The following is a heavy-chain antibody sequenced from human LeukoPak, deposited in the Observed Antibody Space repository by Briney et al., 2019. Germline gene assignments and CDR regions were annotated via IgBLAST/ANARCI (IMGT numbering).Heavy chain of an antibody. V-gene: IGHV1-2*02. J-gene: IGHJ4*02. Sequence: ASVKVSCKASGYTFTGYYMHWVRQAPGQGLEWMGWINPNSGGTNYAQKFQGRVTMTRDTSISTAYMELSRLRSDDTAVYYCARAPYPRSYFDYWGQGTLVTVSS. CDR1: GYTFTGYY. CDR2: INPNSGGT. CDR3: ARAPYPRSYFDY.